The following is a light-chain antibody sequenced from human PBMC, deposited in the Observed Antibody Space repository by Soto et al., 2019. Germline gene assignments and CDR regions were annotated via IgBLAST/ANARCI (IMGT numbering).Light chain of an antibody. Sequence: QSALTQPASVSGSPGQSITISCTGTSSDVGGSNYVSWYQQHPGKAPKLMIYDVSNRPSGVSNHFSGSKSGNTASLTISGLQAEDEADYYCSSYTSSSTLYVFGTGTKLTVL. J-gene: IGLJ1*01. V-gene: IGLV2-14*01. CDR2: DVS. CDR3: SSYTSSSTLYV. CDR1: SSDVGGSNY.